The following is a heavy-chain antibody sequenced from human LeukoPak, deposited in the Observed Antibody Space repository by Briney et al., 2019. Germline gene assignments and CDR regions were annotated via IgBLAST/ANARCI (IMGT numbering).Heavy chain of an antibody. V-gene: IGHV3-23*01. CDR3: AKDPGYCSGGSCYLGRYGMDV. CDR2: ISGSGGST. Sequence: GASLRLSCAASGFTFSSYAVSWVRQAPGKGLEWVSAISGSGGSTYYADSVKGRFTISRDNSKNTLYLQMNSLRAEDTAVYYCAKDPGYCSGGSCYLGRYGMDVWGQGTTVTVSS. J-gene: IGHJ6*02. D-gene: IGHD2-15*01. CDR1: GFTFSSYA.